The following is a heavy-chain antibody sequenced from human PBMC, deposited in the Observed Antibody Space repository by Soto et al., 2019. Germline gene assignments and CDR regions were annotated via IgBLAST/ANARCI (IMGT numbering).Heavy chain of an antibody. Sequence: GGSLRLSCVASGFTFTDHHMDWVRQAPGQGLEWVGRSKNKANSYTTEYAASVRGRFTISRDDSKKSLYLQMNSLKTDDTAVYYCARARTVEAATHFDSWGQGPLVTVS. J-gene: IGHJ4*02. D-gene: IGHD5-18*01. CDR3: ARARTVEAATHFDS. CDR2: SKNKANSYTT. CDR1: GFTFTDHH. V-gene: IGHV3-72*01.